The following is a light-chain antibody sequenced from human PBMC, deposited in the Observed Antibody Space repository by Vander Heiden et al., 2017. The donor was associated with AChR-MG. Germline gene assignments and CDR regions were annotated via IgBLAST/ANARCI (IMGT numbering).Light chain of an antibody. Sequence: QSVLTQPPSASETPGQRVIISCSGSNSNIGSNTVNWYSQLPGTAPRLVIYSSTQRPAGVPDRFSGSRSGTSASLAISGLQSEDEGDYYCAAWDDSLSGVIFGGGTKVTGL. CDR1: NSNIGSNT. CDR2: SST. J-gene: IGLJ2*01. V-gene: IGLV1-44*01. CDR3: AAWDDSLSGVI.